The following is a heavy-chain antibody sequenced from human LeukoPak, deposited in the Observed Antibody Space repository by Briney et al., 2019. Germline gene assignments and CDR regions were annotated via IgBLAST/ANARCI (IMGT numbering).Heavy chain of an antibody. CDR2: IRYDGSNK. Sequence: PGGSLRLSCAASGFTFSSYGMHWVRQAPGKGLEWVAFIRYDGSNKYYADSVKGRFTISRDNAKNSLYLQMNSLRAEDTAVYYCATQGYSYGRVSPTFDYWGQGTLVTVSS. V-gene: IGHV3-30*02. J-gene: IGHJ4*02. CDR1: GFTFSSYG. D-gene: IGHD5-18*01. CDR3: ATQGYSYGRVSPTFDY.